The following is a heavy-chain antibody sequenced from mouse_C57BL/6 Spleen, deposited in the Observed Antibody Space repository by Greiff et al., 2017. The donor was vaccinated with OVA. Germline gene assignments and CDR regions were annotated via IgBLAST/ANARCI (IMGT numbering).Heavy chain of an antibody. CDR3: GRGGNANYFAY. D-gene: IGHD1-1*02. Sequence: VQLLQSGADLARPGASVKLSCKASGYTFPSYTMHWVQQTPGQGLEWIGYINPSSGYTKYNQKFKDKGTLAADNSASTAYMQLSSLTSEDSAVYYCGRGGNANYFAYWGQGTTLTVSS. CDR2: INPSSGYT. J-gene: IGHJ2*01. V-gene: IGHV1-4*01. CDR1: GYTFPSYT.